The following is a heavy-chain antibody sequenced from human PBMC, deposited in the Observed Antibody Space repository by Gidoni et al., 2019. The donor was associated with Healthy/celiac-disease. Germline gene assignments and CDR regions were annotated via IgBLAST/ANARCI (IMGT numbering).Heavy chain of an antibody. V-gene: IGHV1-18*01. CDR1: GYTFTSYG. D-gene: IGHD2-2*01. CDR3: ARALYCSSTSCYFTTSNWFDP. Sequence: QVQLVQSGAEVKKPGASVKVSCKASGYTFTSYGISWVRQAPGQGLEWMGWISAYNGNTNYAQKLQGRVTMTTDTSTSTAYMELRSLRSDDTAVYYCARALYCSSTSCYFTTSNWFDPWGQGTLVTVSS. CDR2: ISAYNGNT. J-gene: IGHJ5*02.